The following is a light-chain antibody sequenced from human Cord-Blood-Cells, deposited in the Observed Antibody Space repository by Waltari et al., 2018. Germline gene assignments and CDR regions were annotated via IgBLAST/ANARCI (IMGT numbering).Light chain of an antibody. V-gene: IGKV1-5*03. Sequence: DLHMTQHPSPLSACVGDRVTITCRASQSISSWLAWYQQKPGKAPKLLIYKASSLESGVPSRFSGSGSGTEFTLTISSLQPDDFATYYCQQYNSYSWTFGQGTKVEIK. CDR1: QSISSW. J-gene: IGKJ1*01. CDR3: QQYNSYSWT. CDR2: KAS.